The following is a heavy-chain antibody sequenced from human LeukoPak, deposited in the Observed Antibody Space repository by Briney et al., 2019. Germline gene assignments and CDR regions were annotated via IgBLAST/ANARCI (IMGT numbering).Heavy chain of an antibody. CDR1: GGTFSSYA. Sequence: ASVKVSCKASGGTFSSYAISWVRQAPGQGLEWMGGIIPIFGTANYAQKFQGRVTITTDESTSTAYMELSSLRSEDTAVYYCARALGPGELLSGMDVWGKGTTVTVSS. D-gene: IGHD2-2*01. J-gene: IGHJ6*04. CDR2: IIPIFGTA. V-gene: IGHV1-69*05. CDR3: ARALGPGELLSGMDV.